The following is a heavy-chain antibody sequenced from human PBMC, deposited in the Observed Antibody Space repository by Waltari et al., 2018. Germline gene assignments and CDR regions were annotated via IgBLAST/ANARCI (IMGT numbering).Heavy chain of an antibody. Sequence: QVQLQQWGAGLLKPSETLSLTCAVYGGSFSGYYWSWIRQPPGKGLEWIGEINHSGSTNYNPSLKSRVTISVDTSKNQFSLKLSSVTAADTAVYYCARCRTDYYDILTGYDDWGQGTLVTVSS. V-gene: IGHV4-34*01. CDR1: GGSFSGYY. D-gene: IGHD3-9*01. CDR3: ARCRTDYYDILTGYDD. CDR2: INHSGST. J-gene: IGHJ4*02.